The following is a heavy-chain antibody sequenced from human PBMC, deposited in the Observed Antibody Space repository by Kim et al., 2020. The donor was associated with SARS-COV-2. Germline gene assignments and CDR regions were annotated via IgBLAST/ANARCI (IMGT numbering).Heavy chain of an antibody. CDR3: AKDRIGPGSPLYYFDY. V-gene: IGHV3-30*18. CDR2: ISYDGSNK. CDR1: GFTFSSYG. J-gene: IGHJ4*02. D-gene: IGHD3-10*01. Sequence: GGSLRLSCAASGFTFSSYGMHWVRQAPGKGLEWVAVISYDGSNKYYADSVKGRFTISRDNSKNTLYLQMNSLRAEDTAVYYCAKDRIGPGSPLYYFDYWGQGTLVTVSS.